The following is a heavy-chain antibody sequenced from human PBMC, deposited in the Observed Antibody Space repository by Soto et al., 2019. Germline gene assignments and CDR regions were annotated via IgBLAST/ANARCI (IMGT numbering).Heavy chain of an antibody. J-gene: IGHJ3*02. CDR1: GFTFSSYS. CDR3: VRANIYCSGGSCPPLPCAFEI. Sequence: EVQLVESGGGLVKPGGSVRVSCAASGFTFSSYSMNWVRQAQGKGLEWVSSISLTSIYIYYADSVKGRFTISRDNAKHSLYLQMDSLRSQDTAMYFCVRANIYCSGGSCPPLPCAFEICGQGTIVTLSS. CDR2: ISLTSIYI. D-gene: IGHD2-15*01. V-gene: IGHV3-21*01.